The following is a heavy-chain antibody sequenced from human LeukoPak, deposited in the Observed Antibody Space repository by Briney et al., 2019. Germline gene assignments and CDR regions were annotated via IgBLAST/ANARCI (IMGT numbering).Heavy chain of an antibody. D-gene: IGHD3-3*01. V-gene: IGHV3-20*04. CDR1: GFTFDDYG. Sequence: PGGSLRLSCAASGFTFDDYGMSWVRQAPGKGLEWVSGINWNGGSTGYADSVKGRSTISRDNAKNSLYLQMNSLRAEDTALYYCARDRGYDFWSGYIIWGQGTMVTVSS. J-gene: IGHJ3*02. CDR2: INWNGGST. CDR3: ARDRGYDFWSGYII.